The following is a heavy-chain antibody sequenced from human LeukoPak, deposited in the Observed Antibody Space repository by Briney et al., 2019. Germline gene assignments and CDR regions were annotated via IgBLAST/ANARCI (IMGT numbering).Heavy chain of an antibody. Sequence: PGGSLRLSGAASGLTFSSYSMNWVRQAPGKGLEWVSSISSSSSYIYYADSVKGRFTISRDNSKNTLYLQMNSLRAEDTAVYYCRIAAADYFDYWGQGTLVTVSS. CDR3: RIAAADYFDY. J-gene: IGHJ4*02. CDR2: ISSSSSYI. V-gene: IGHV3-21*04. D-gene: IGHD6-13*01. CDR1: GLTFSSYS.